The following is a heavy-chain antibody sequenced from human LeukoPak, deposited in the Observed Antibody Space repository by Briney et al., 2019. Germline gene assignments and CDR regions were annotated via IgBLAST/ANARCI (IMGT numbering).Heavy chain of an antibody. J-gene: IGHJ4*02. D-gene: IGHD4/OR15-4a*01. V-gene: IGHV3-23*01. CDR1: GFISSSYT. CDR2: MSGGGDNT. Sequence: GGSLRLSCAASGFISSSYTMSWVRQTPGQALESVSGMSGGGDNTYYADSMKGRFTISRDNSKNAVLLQMNGLRAEDTAVYYCAKDVFGAARAFEYWGQGTLVTVSS. CDR3: AKDVFGAARAFEY.